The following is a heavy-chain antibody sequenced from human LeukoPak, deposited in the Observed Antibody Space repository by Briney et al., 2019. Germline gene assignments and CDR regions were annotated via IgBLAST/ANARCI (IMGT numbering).Heavy chain of an antibody. CDR1: GFTFSSYS. CDR3: ARPSDIVGATTALRY. V-gene: IGHV3-48*01. Sequence: GGSLRLSCAASGFTFSSYSMNWVRQAPGKGLEWVSYISSSSSTIYYADSVKGRFTISRDNAKNSLYLQMNSLRAEDTAVYYCARPSDIVGATTALRYWGQGTLVTVSS. CDR2: ISSSSSTI. D-gene: IGHD1-26*01. J-gene: IGHJ4*02.